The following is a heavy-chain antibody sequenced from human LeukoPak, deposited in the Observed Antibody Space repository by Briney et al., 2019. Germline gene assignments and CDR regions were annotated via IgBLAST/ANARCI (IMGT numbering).Heavy chain of an antibody. CDR3: AKAVADMSYWYFDL. CDR1: GLTFRSYG. V-gene: IGHV3-23*01. D-gene: IGHD2-15*01. Sequence: PGGSLRLSCAASGLTFRSYGMSWVRQAPGKGLEWISVISGSAYSTYYAESVKGRFTISRDTSKNTLYLQMNNLRAEDTAVYFCAKAVADMSYWYFDLWGHGTLVTVSS. J-gene: IGHJ2*01. CDR2: ISGSAYST.